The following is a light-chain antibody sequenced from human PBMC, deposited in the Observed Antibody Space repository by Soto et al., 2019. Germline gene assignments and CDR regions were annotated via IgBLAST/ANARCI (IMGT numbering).Light chain of an antibody. Sequence: DVVMTQTPLSLPVTPGEPASISFRSSQSLLDSDDGNTYLDWYLQKPGQSPQLHIHPLSYRASGVPDRFSGSGSGTDFTQKISRVGAGDVGVYYCMQRIKFPWAVGQGPPVEIK. CDR3: MQRIKFPWA. CDR2: PLS. J-gene: IGKJ1*01. V-gene: IGKV2-40*01. CDR1: QSLLDSDDGNTY.